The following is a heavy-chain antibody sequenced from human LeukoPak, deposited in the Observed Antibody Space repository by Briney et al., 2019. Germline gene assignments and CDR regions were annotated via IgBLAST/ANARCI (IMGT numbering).Heavy chain of an antibody. CDR1: GGSVSSGSYY. J-gene: IGHJ5*02. D-gene: IGHD3-9*01. CDR2: IYYSGST. V-gene: IGHV4-61*01. Sequence: SETLSLTCTVSGGSVSSGSYYWSWIRQPPGKGLEWIGYIYYSGSTNYNPSLKSRVTISVDTSKNQFSLKLSSVTAADTAEYYCASLLTGCLGNWFDPWGQGTLVTVSS. CDR3: ASLLTGCLGNWFDP.